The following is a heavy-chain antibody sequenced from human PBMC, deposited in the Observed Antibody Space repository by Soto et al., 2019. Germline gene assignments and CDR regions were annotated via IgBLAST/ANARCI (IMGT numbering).Heavy chain of an antibody. Sequence: QVQLVESGGGSVKPGGSLRLSCEASAFTLTDNYMSWSRQAPGKGLEWLSYISNSGNTIYYADSVKGRFTISRDSAKNSLFLQMNSLRAEDTAVYYCARIGDCGGDCYAFDIWGQGTMVSVSS. CDR1: AFTLTDNY. D-gene: IGHD2-21*02. J-gene: IGHJ3*02. V-gene: IGHV3-11*01. CDR2: ISNSGNTI. CDR3: ARIGDCGGDCYAFDI.